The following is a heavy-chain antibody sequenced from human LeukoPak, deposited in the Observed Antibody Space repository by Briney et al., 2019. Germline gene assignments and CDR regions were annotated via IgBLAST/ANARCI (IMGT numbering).Heavy chain of an antibody. J-gene: IGHJ3*02. CDR1: GYTFTSYY. CDR2: INPSGGST. D-gene: IGHD3-9*01. V-gene: IGHV1-46*01. Sequence: ASVKVSCKASGYTFTSYYMHWVRQAPGQGLEWMGIINPSGGSTSYAQKFQGRVTMTRDTSTSTVYMELSSLRSEDTAVYYWARDFVRYFDLHAFDIWGQGTMVTVSS. CDR3: ARDFVRYFDLHAFDI.